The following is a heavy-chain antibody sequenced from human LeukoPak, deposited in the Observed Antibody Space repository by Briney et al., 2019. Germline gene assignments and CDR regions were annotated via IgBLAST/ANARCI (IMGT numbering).Heavy chain of an antibody. CDR2: ISYDGSNK. D-gene: IGHD5-24*01. V-gene: IGHV3-30*04. J-gene: IGHJ4*02. CDR1: GFTFGSYA. Sequence: PGRSLRLSCAASGFTFGSYAVHWVRQAPGKGLEWVAVISYDGSNKYYADSVKGRFTISRDNSKNTLYLQMNSLRAEDTAVYYCASNKRRDGYNFDYWGQGTLVTVSS. CDR3: ASNKRRDGYNFDY.